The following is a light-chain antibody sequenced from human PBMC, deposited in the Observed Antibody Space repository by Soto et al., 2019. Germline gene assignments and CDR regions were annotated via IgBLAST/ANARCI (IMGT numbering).Light chain of an antibody. CDR2: GAS. CDR1: QSVSSN. CDR3: QQYNNWPRT. Sequence: EIVMTQSPATLSVSPGERATLSCRASQSVSSNLAWYQQKPGQAPRLLIYGASTRATGIPARFSGSGSGTEFTPTISSLQSEGFAVYYCQQYNNWPRTFGQGTKLEIK. V-gene: IGKV3-15*01. J-gene: IGKJ2*01.